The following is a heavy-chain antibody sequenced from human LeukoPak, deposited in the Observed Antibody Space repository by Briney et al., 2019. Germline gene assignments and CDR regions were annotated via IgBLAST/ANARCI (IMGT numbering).Heavy chain of an antibody. D-gene: IGHD6-13*01. CDR3: AKSFGPVIAAAGTGAD. CDR2: ISSSSSTI. CDR1: GFTFSSYS. J-gene: IGHJ4*02. V-gene: IGHV3-48*01. Sequence: GGSLRLSCAASGFTFSSYSMNWVRQAPGKGLEWVSYISSSSSTIYYADSVTGRFTISRDNSKNTLYLQMNSLRAEDTAVYYCAKSFGPVIAAAGTGADWGQGILVTVSS.